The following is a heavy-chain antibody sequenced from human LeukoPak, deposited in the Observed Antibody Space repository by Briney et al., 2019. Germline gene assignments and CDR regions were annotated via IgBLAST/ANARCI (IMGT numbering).Heavy chain of an antibody. Sequence: PGGSLRLSCVVAGFTFSNYWMSWVRQAPGKGLEWVANIKQEGTEKYYVDSVKDRFTVSKDNAKNSLYLQMSSLRAEDTAVYYCAKGPDIAATYSYYFDYWGQGTLVTVPS. J-gene: IGHJ4*02. V-gene: IGHV3-7*01. D-gene: IGHD6-13*01. CDR3: AKGPDIAATYSYYFDY. CDR1: GFTFSNYW. CDR2: IKQEGTEK.